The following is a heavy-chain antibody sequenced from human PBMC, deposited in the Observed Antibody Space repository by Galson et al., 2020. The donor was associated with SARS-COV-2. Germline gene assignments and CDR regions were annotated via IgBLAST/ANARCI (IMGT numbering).Heavy chain of an antibody. CDR2: ISPYNGDT. J-gene: IGHJ4*02. CDR1: GYTFINYD. V-gene: IGHV1-18*01. CDR3: ATGHLGDLDF. Sequence: ASVKVSCKTSGYTFINYDITWVRQAPGQGLEWMGWISPYNGDTNYAEKIQGIVTMTADTSTTTDYMELRNLRPDDTALYYCATGHLGDLDFWGQGTLVTVSS.